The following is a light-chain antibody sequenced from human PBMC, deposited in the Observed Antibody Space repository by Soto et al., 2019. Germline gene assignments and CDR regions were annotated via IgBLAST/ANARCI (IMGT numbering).Light chain of an antibody. CDR3: QQYYTTPQT. V-gene: IGKV4-1*01. CDR2: WAS. J-gene: IGKJ1*01. Sequence: DIVMTQSPDSLAVSLGERATINCKSSQSVLSSSNNKNYLAWYQQKPKQPPKLLIYWASTRESGVPDRFSGSWSGTDFTLTINSLQAEDVAVYYCQQYYTTPQTFGQGTKVEIK. CDR1: QSVLSSSNNKNY.